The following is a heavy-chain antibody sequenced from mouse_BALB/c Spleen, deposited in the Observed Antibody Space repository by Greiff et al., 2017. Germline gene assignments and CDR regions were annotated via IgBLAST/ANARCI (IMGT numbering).Heavy chain of an antibody. D-gene: IGHD2-4*01. V-gene: IGHV3-6*02. Sequence: EVQLQESGPGLVKPSQSLSLTCSVTGYSITSGYYWNWIRQFPGNKLEWMGYISYDGSNNYNPSLKNRISITRDTSKNQFFLKLNSVTTEDTATYYCARDRGITHYYAMDYWGQGTSVTVSS. CDR1: GYSITSGYY. CDR3: ARDRGITHYYAMDY. J-gene: IGHJ4*01. CDR2: ISYDGSN.